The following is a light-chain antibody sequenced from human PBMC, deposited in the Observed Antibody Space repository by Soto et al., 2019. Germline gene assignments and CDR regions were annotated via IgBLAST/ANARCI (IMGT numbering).Light chain of an antibody. CDR2: GAS. V-gene: IGKV3-20*01. Sequence: EIVLTQSPGTLSLSPGERATLSCRASQSVSNYLAWYQQKPGQAPRLLIYGASRRATVIPDRFSGSGSGTDFTLTISRLEPEDFAVYYCQQSGGSPQTFGQGTNVEIK. CDR3: QQSGGSPQT. J-gene: IGKJ1*01. CDR1: QSVSNY.